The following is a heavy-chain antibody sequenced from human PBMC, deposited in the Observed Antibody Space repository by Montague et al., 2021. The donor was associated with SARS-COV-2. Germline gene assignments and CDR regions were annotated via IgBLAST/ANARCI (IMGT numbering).Heavy chain of an antibody. V-gene: IGHV3-21*01. J-gene: IGHJ4*02. CDR1: GFTFSSYA. CDR3: ARSPSYYYDSSGCFDY. D-gene: IGHD3-22*01. CDR2: ISSSSSSYI. Sequence: SLRLSCAASGFTFSSYAMHWVRQAPGKGLEWVSSISSSSSSYIHYADSVKGRFTISRDNAKNSLYLQMNSLRAEDTAVYYCARSPSYYYDSSGCFDYWGQGALVTVSS.